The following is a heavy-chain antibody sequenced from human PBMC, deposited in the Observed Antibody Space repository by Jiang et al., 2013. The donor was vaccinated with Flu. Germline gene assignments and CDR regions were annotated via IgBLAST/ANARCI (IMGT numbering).Heavy chain of an antibody. Sequence: SLTCTVSGGSISSYYWSWIRQPPGKGLEWIGYIYYSGSTNYNPSLKSRVTISVDTSKNQFSLKLSSVTAADTAVYYCARHGGYSGYDPMSYYYYYYGMDVWGKGTTVTVSS. CDR1: GGSISSYY. D-gene: IGHD5-12*01. J-gene: IGHJ6*04. CDR3: ARHGGYSGYDPMSYYYYYYGMDV. CDR2: IYYSGST. V-gene: IGHV4-59*08.